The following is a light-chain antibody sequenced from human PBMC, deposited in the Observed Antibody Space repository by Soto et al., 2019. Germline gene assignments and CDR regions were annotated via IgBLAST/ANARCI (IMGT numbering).Light chain of an antibody. Sequence: QSVLTQSPSASASLGASVKLTCTLSSGYSSYAIAWHQQQPEKGPRYLMKLNSDGSHSKGDGIPDRFSGSSSGAERYLTISSLQSEDEADYYCQTWGTDIVVFGGGTKLTVL. J-gene: IGLJ2*01. V-gene: IGLV4-69*01. CDR3: QTWGTDIVV. CDR1: SGYSSYA. CDR2: LNSDGSH.